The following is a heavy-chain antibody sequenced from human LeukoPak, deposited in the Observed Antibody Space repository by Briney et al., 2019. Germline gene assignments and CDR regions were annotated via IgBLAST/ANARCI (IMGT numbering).Heavy chain of an antibody. CDR3: IVLYYFDSSGHPLSDYGLDV. V-gene: IGHV3-30*02. J-gene: IGHJ6*02. CDR2: IQSDEDKQ. CDR1: GFTFSDYG. D-gene: IGHD3-22*01. Sequence: GGSLRLSCAASGFTFSDYGMHWVRQAPGKGLEWVAFIQSDEDKQHYADSVKGRFTISRDISKNTLFLQMNSLKIEDTAVYHCIVLYYFDSSGHPLSDYGLDVWGQGTTVTVSS.